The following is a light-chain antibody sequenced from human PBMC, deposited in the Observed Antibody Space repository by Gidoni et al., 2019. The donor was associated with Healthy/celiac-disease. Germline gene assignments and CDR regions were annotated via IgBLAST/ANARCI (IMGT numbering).Light chain of an antibody. CDR1: QSISNW. Sequence: DIQMTQSPSNLSASVGDRVTITCRASQSISNWLAWYQQKPGKGPNLLIYEASSLESGVPSRFSGSGSGTEFTLTVSNLQPDDFATYYCRQYNNYPVTFGGGTKVEIK. V-gene: IGKV1-5*03. CDR3: RQYNNYPVT. CDR2: EAS. J-gene: IGKJ4*01.